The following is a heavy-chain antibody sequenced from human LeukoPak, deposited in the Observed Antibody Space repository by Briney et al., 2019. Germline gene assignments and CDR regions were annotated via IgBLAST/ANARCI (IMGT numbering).Heavy chain of an antibody. CDR1: AFTFSSYG. CDR2: ISYDGSNK. CDR3: AKHRGYSYGSLGMDV. J-gene: IGHJ6*02. Sequence: GGSLRLSWAPSAFTFSSYGMHWVRQAAGKGLEWVAVISYDGSNKYYADSVKGRFTISRDNPKNTLYLQMNSLRAEDTAVYYCAKHRGYSYGSLGMDVWGQGTTVTVSS. D-gene: IGHD5-18*01. V-gene: IGHV3-30*18.